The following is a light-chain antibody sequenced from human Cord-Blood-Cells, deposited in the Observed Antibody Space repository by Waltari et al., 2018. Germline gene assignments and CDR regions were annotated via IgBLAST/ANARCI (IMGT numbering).Light chain of an antibody. CDR3: SSYTSSSTLV. Sequence: QSALTQPPSVSGSPGQSVTISCTVTSSDVGIYNCVSWYQQPPGTAPKLMIYEVSNRPSGVPDRFSGSKSGNTASLTISGLQAEDEADYYCSSYTSSSTLVFGGGTKLTVL. J-gene: IGLJ2*01. V-gene: IGLV2-18*02. CDR2: EVS. CDR1: SSDVGIYNC.